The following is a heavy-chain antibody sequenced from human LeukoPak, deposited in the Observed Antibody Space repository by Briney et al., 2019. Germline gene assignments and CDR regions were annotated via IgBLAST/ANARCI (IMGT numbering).Heavy chain of an antibody. V-gene: IGHV4-30-4*01. D-gene: IGHD2-15*01. J-gene: IGHJ3*02. CDR3: ARDCSGGSCYGAFDI. CDR1: GGSISSDY. CDR2: IYDSGST. Sequence: SETLSLICTVSGGSISSDYWSWIRQPPGKGLEWIGYIYDSGSTYYNPSLKSRITISVDTSENRFPLKLSSVTATDTAVYYCARDCSGGSCYGAFDIWGQGTMVTVSS.